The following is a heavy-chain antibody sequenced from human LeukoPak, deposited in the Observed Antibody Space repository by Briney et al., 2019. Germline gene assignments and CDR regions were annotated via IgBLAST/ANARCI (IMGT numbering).Heavy chain of an antibody. J-gene: IGHJ3*02. CDR1: GGSISSGGYY. CDR3: ARDPTPENLAFDI. Sequence: SETLSLTCTVSGGSISSGGYYWSWIRQHPGKGLEWIGYIYYSGSTYYNPSLKSRVTISVDTSKNQFSLKLSSVTAADTAVYYCARDPTPENLAFDIWGQGTMVTVSS. V-gene: IGHV4-31*03. CDR2: IYYSGST.